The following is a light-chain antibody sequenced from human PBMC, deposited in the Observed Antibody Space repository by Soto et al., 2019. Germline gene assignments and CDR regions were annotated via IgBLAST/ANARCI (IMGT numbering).Light chain of an antibody. J-gene: IGKJ5*01. V-gene: IGKV3D-15*01. CDR1: QSVSNDF. CDR2: GAS. CDR3: QQYNNGQT. Sequence: EIVLTQSPGILSLSPWERATLSCRASQSVSNDFLAWYQQKPGQAPRLLIYGASSRATGIPDRFSGSGSGTEFTLTISSLQSEDLAVYYCQQYNNGQTFGQGTRLEI.